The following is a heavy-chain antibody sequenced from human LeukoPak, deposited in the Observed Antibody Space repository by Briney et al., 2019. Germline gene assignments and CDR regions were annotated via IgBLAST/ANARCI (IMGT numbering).Heavy chain of an antibody. J-gene: IGHJ5*02. V-gene: IGHV3-7*03. Sequence: PGGSLRLSCAASGFTFSSYWMSWVRQAPGKGLEWVANINQDGSEKYYVDSVKGRFTISRDNAKNSLYLQMNSLRAEDTAVYYYARMIITGTQRGYWFDPWGQGTLVTVSS. CDR1: GFTFSSYW. D-gene: IGHD1-20*01. CDR3: ARMIITGTQRGYWFDP. CDR2: INQDGSEK.